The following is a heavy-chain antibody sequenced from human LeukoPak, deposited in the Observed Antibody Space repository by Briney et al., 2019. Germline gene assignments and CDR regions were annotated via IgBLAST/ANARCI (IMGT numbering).Heavy chain of an antibody. J-gene: IGHJ4*02. Sequence: GRSLRLSCAASGFTFSSYGMHWVRQAPGKGLEWVAVISYDGSNKYYADSVKGRFTISRDNSKNTLYLQMNSLRAEDTAVYYCATLRLGELSPDYWGQGTLVTVSS. CDR2: ISYDGSNK. D-gene: IGHD3-16*02. CDR3: ATLRLGELSPDY. CDR1: GFTFSSYG. V-gene: IGHV3-30*03.